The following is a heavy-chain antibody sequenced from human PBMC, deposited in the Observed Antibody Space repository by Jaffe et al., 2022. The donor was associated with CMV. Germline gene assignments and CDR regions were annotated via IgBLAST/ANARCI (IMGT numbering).Heavy chain of an antibody. V-gene: IGHV3-66*01. J-gene: IGHJ6*03. CDR1: GFTVSSNY. D-gene: IGHD1-20*01. Sequence: EVQLVESGGGLVQPGGSLRLSCAASGFTVSSNYMSWVRQAPGKGLEWVSVIYSGGSTYYADSVKGRFTISRDNSKNTLYLQMNSLRAEDTAVYYCARDYTPLLTPYYYYYYMDVWGKGTTVTVSS. CDR2: IYSGGST. CDR3: ARDYTPLLTPYYYYYYMDV.